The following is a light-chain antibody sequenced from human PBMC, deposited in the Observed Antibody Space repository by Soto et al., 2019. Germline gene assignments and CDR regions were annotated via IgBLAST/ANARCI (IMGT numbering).Light chain of an antibody. V-gene: IGKV3-15*01. CDR3: QQYNNWPPDRT. Sequence: EIVMTQSPATLSVSPGERATLSCRASQSVGSNLAWYQQKPGQAPRLLIYGASTRATGIPARFSGSGSGTGFTLTISSLQSEDCAIYFCQQYNNWPPDRTFGQGTKVEIK. CDR1: QSVGSN. CDR2: GAS. J-gene: IGKJ1*01.